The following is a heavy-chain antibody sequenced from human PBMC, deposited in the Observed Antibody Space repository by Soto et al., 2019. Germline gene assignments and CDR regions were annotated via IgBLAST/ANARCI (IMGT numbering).Heavy chain of an antibody. D-gene: IGHD3-10*01. CDR2: IYHSGST. J-gene: IGHJ6*02. Sequence: PSETLSLTCAVSGGSISSGGYSWSWIRQPPGKGLEWIGYIYHSGSTYYNPSLKSRVTISVDRSKNQFSLKLSSVTAADTAVYYCAVNYGSGSYGYYYYYGMDVWGQGTTVTVSS. CDR3: AVNYGSGSYGYYYYYGMDV. CDR1: GGSISSGGYS. V-gene: IGHV4-30-2*01.